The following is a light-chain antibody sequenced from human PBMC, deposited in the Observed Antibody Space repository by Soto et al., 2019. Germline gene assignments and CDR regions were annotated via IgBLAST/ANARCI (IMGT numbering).Light chain of an antibody. Sequence: QSALTQPASVSGSPGQSITISCTGTSSDVGSYNIVSWYQQHPGKAPKLMIYEGSKRPSGVSNRFSGSKSGNTASLTISGLQAEDYADYYCCSYAGSSTLVVFGGGTKLTVL. CDR1: SSDVGSYNI. J-gene: IGLJ2*01. V-gene: IGLV2-23*01. CDR2: EGS. CDR3: CSYAGSSTLVV.